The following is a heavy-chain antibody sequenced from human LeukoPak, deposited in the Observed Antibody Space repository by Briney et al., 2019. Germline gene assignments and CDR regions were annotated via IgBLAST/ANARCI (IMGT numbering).Heavy chain of an antibody. D-gene: IGHD3-22*01. J-gene: IGHJ4*02. CDR2: ISGSGGST. CDR1: GFTFSSYA. V-gene: IGHV3-23*01. CDR3: ARDRGEYYYDSSGYSYYFDY. Sequence: GGSLRLSCAASGFTFSSYAMSWVRQAPGKGLEWVSAISGSGGSTYYADSVKGRFTISRDNAKNSLYLQMNSLRAEDTAVYYCARDRGEYYYDSSGYSYYFDYWGQGTLVTVSS.